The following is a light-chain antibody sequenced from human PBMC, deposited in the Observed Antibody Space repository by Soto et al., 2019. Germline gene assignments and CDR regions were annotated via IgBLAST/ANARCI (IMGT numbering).Light chain of an antibody. CDR2: KAS. J-gene: IGKJ1*01. CDR3: QQYNSYAWT. V-gene: IGKV1-5*03. Sequence: DIQMTQSPSTLSASVGDRVTITCLASQSISSWLAWSQQKPGKAPKILIYKASSLERGVPSRFRGSGSGTESTLTISSLQPDEFASYDCQQYNSYAWTFGQGTKVEIK. CDR1: QSISSW.